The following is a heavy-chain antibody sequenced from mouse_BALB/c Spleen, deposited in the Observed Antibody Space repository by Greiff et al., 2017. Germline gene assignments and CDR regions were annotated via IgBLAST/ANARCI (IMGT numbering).Heavy chain of an antibody. J-gene: IGHJ3*01. CDR1: GSTFSSYT. CDR2: FSSGGSNT. CDR3: TRDVYYDYDWFAY. Sequence: EVQRVESGGGLVKPGGSLKLSCAASGSTFSSYTMSWVRQTPEKGLEWVATFSSGGSNTYYPDSVKGRYTISRDNAKNTLYLQMSSLKSENTAMYYCTRDVYYDYDWFAYWGQGTLVTVSA. V-gene: IGHV5-6-4*01. D-gene: IGHD2-4*01.